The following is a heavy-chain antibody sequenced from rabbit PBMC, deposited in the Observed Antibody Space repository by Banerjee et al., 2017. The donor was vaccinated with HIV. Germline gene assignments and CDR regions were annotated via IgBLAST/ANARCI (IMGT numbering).Heavy chain of an antibody. J-gene: IGHJ4*01. V-gene: IGHV1S40*01. D-gene: IGHD7-1*01. Sequence: QQLVESGGGLVKPGASLTLTCTASGFSFSSYYYMYWVRQAPGKGLEWIGFIDTNTGKTFYASWAKGPFTISKTSSTTVTLQMTSLTAADTATYFCARDAGGDGYSNDLWGPGTLVTVS. CDR1: GFSFSSYYY. CDR2: IDTNTGKT. CDR3: ARDAGGDGYSNDL.